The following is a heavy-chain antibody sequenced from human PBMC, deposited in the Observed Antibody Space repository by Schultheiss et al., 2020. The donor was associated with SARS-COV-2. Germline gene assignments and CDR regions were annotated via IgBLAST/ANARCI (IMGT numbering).Heavy chain of an antibody. Sequence: ASVKVSCKASGYTFTSYDINWVRQATGQGLEWMGWMNPNSGNTGYAQKFQGRVTMTRNTSISTAYMELSSLRSEDTAVYYCARGLYYDFWGGYPIYYYYYGMDVWGQGTTVTVAS. J-gene: IGHJ6*02. CDR2: MNPNSGNT. CDR1: GYTFTSYD. D-gene: IGHD3-3*01. V-gene: IGHV1-8*01. CDR3: ARGLYYDFWGGYPIYYYYYGMDV.